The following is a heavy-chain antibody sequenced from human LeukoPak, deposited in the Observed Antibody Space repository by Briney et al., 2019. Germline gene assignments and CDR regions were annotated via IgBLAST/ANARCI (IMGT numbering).Heavy chain of an antibody. V-gene: IGHV4-59*01. Sequence: PSETLSLTCTVSGVSISSYYWSWIRQPPGKGLEWIGYIYNSGSTNYNPSLKSRVTISVDTSKNQFSLKLSSVTAADTAVYYCARGNSYGYDFWSGAYFDYWGQGTLVTVSS. CDR2: IYNSGST. CDR3: ARGNSYGYDFWSGAYFDY. J-gene: IGHJ4*02. CDR1: GVSISSYY. D-gene: IGHD3-3*01.